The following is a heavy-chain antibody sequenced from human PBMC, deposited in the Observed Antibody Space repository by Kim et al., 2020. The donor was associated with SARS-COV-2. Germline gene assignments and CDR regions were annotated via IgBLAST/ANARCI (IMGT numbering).Heavy chain of an antibody. CDR3: ARDLSGGDDC. CDR2: IDTDGSTT. CDR1: GFTFSTYW. J-gene: IGHJ4*02. D-gene: IGHD3-16*01. Sequence: GGSLRLSCAASGFTFSTYWFHWVRQVPGKGLVWVSRIDTDGSTTNYADFVKGRFTISRDNAKNTLYLQMDSLRAEDSAVYYCARDLSGGDDCWSQGALVSVTT. V-gene: IGHV3-74*01.